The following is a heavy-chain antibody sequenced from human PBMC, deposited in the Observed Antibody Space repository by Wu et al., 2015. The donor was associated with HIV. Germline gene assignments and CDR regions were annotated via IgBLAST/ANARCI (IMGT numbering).Heavy chain of an antibody. CDR2: INPSTSHT. J-gene: IGHJ6*02. V-gene: IGHV1-8*02. Sequence: QVQLVQSGPEVKTPGASVKLSCKASGYIFSGHYIHWVRQASGQGLEWMGWINPSTSHTTYAQNFQGRVTMTRNISINTAYMELNSLRSEDTAVYYCARRGTWGDRFNVIRGGLDVWGQGTTVTVSS. CDR3: ARRGTWGDRFNVIRGGLDV. CDR1: GYIFSGHY. D-gene: IGHD1-1*01.